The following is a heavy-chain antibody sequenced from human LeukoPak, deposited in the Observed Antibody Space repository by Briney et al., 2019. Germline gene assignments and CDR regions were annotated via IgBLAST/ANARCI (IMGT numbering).Heavy chain of an antibody. D-gene: IGHD4-17*01. CDR3: ARDSHYGDFFDY. CDR2: IYTSGST. Sequence: SETLSLTCTVSGGSISIYYWSWIRQPPGKGLEWIGRIYTSGSTNYNPSLKSRVTMSVDTSKNQFSLKLSSVTAADTAVYYCARDSHYGDFFDYWGQGTLVTVSS. V-gene: IGHV4-4*07. CDR1: GGSISIYY. J-gene: IGHJ4*02.